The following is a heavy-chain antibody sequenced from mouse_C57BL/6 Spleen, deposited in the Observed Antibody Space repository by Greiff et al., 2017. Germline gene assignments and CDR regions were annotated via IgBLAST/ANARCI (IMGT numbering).Heavy chain of an antibody. V-gene: IGHV1-52*01. Sequence: QVQLQQPGAELVRPGSSVKLSCKASGYTFTSYWMHWVKQRPIQGLEWIGNIDPSDSETPYNQKFKDKATLTVDKSSSTAYMQLSSLTSEDSAVYYCAKDGSSYGYFDVWGTGTTVTVSS. CDR3: AKDGSSYGYFDV. CDR2: IDPSDSET. J-gene: IGHJ1*03. D-gene: IGHD1-1*01. CDR1: GYTFTSYW.